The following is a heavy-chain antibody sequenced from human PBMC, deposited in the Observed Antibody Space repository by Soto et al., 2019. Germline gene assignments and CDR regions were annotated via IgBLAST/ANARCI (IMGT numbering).Heavy chain of an antibody. Sequence: QVQLQESGPGLVKPSETLSLTCTVSGGTISRYYWSWIRQPPGKGLEWIGYMYNTGSTVYNPSFNIRATISVDTSKNQFSLKLNSVTTADTAVYYCARDLWGYCGTDCYPLDVWGQGTTVTVSS. CDR1: GGTISRYY. V-gene: IGHV4-59*01. J-gene: IGHJ6*02. D-gene: IGHD2-21*02. CDR3: ARDLWGYCGTDCYPLDV. CDR2: MYNTGST.